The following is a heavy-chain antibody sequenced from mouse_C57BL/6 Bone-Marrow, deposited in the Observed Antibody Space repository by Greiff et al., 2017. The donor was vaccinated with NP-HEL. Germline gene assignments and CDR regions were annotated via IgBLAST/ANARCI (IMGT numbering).Heavy chain of an antibody. Sequence: EVKLVESGGDLVKPGGSLKLSCAASGFTFSSYGLSWVRQTPDKRLEWVATISSGGSYTYYPDSVKGRFTISRDNAKYTLYLQMSSLKSEDTAMYYCARGYRKAWFAYWGQGTLVTVSA. CDR3: ARGYRKAWFAY. CDR1: GFTFSSYG. CDR2: ISSGGSYT. J-gene: IGHJ3*01. V-gene: IGHV5-6*01. D-gene: IGHD2-14*01.